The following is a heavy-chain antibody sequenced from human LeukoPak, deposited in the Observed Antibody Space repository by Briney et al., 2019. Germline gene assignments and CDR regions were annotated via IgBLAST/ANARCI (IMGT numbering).Heavy chain of an antibody. V-gene: IGHV3-21*01. CDR3: ARDLNYYGSGNYLPPGDV. D-gene: IGHD3-10*01. J-gene: IGHJ6*04. Sequence: GGSLRLSCAASGFNISSYSMNWVRQAPGKGLEWVSFISSSGSYKFYADSVKGRFTISRDNAKNSLYLQMNSLGAEDTAVYYCARDLNYYGSGNYLPPGDVWGKGTTVTISS. CDR2: ISSSGSYK. CDR1: GFNISSYS.